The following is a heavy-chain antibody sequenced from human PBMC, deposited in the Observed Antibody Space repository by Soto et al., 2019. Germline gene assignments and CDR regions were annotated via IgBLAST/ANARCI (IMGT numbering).Heavy chain of an antibody. J-gene: IGHJ4*02. CDR1: GYTYISYV. Sequence: QVQLVQSGSELRKPGASVRISCKVTGYTYISYVMHWVRQAPGRRLEWMGWINPASANTEYAVTFQAKVTLPWEASASTAYLQMSTLLSEDTAVYFCALSYTGFRRSDCPGHFDSCCQGTLVTVSS. CDR3: ALSYTGFRRSDCPGHFDS. V-gene: IGHV1-3*01. D-gene: IGHD2-21*02. CDR2: INPASANT.